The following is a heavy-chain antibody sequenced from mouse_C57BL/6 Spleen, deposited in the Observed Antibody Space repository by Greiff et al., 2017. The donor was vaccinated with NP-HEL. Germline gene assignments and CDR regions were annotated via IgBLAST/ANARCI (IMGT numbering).Heavy chain of an antibody. CDR3: ARRTLQWYFDV. Sequence: VQLQQSGTELVKPGASVKLSCKASGYTFTSYWMHWVQQRPGQGLEWLGNINPSNGGTNYNEKFKSKATLTVDKSSITAYMQLSSLTSEDSAVYYCARRTLQWYFDVWGTGTTVTVSS. CDR2: INPSNGGT. D-gene: IGHD2-1*01. CDR1: GYTFTSYW. V-gene: IGHV1-53*01. J-gene: IGHJ1*03.